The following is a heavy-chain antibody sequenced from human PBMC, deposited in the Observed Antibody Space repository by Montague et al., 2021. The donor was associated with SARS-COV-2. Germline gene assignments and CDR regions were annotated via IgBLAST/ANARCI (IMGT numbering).Heavy chain of an antibody. Sequence: SETLSLTCTVSGGSISSSSYYWGWIRQPPGKGLEWIGSIYYSGSTYYNPSLKSRVTISVDTSKNQFSLKLSSVTAADTAVYYCARLAFSRITIFGVVISEGWFDPWGQGTLVTVSS. J-gene: IGHJ5*02. V-gene: IGHV4-39*01. CDR3: ARLAFSRITIFGVVISEGWFDP. CDR2: IYYSGST. CDR1: GGSISSSSYY. D-gene: IGHD3-3*01.